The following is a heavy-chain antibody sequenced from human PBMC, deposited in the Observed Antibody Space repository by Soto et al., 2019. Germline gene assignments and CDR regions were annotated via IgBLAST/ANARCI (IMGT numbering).Heavy chain of an antibody. J-gene: IGHJ6*02. CDR2: IKPNSGGT. CDR3: ASEGLASSSSPPGPTSYYGMDV. V-gene: IGHV1-2*02. CDR1: GYTFTGYY. D-gene: IGHD6-6*01. Sequence: ASVKVSCKASGYTFTGYYMHWVRQAPAQGLEWMGWIKPNSGGTIYEQKFQGSVTITRDPSSSAAYMVLSRLRSDATAVYYWASEGLASSSSPPGPTSYYGMDVWGQGTTVTVSS.